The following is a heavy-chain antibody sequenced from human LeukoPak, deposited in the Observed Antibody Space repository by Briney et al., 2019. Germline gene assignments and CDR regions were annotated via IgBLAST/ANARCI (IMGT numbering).Heavy chain of an antibody. D-gene: IGHD3-9*01. V-gene: IGHV3-53*01. CDR3: AAGSYFDCPGYYYYYGMDV. CDR2: IYSGGST. J-gene: IGHJ6*02. CDR1: GFTVSSNY. Sequence: GGSLRLSCAASGFTVSSNYMSWVRQAPGKGLEWVSVIYSGGSTYYADSVKGRFTISRDNSKNTLYLQMNSLRAEDTAVYYCAAGSYFDCPGYYYYYGMDVWGQGTTVTVSS.